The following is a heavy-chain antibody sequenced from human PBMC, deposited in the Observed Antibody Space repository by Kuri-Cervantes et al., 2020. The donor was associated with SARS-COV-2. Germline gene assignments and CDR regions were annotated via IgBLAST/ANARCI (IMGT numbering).Heavy chain of an antibody. V-gene: IGHV3-48*01. CDR1: GFTFSSYS. CDR2: ISSSSSTI. Sequence: GESLKISCAASGFTFSSYSMNWVRQAPGKGLEWVSYISSSSSTIYYADSVKGRFTISRDDSKNMAYLQMNSLKTEDTAVYYCTTLIDYWGQGALVTVSS. CDR3: TTLIDY. J-gene: IGHJ4*02.